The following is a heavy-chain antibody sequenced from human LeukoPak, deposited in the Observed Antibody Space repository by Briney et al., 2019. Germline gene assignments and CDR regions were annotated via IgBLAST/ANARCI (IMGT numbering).Heavy chain of an antibody. Sequence: SETLSLTCRVSGYSISSSNWWGWIRQPPGKGLEWIGYIYYRGSTYYNPSLKGRVTMSVDTSKNQFSLKLSSVTAADTAVYYCARHLLAGGSIDYWDQGTLVTVSS. CDR3: ARHLLAGGSIDY. CDR2: IYYRGST. CDR1: GYSISSSNW. D-gene: IGHD7-27*01. V-gene: IGHV4-28*01. J-gene: IGHJ4*02.